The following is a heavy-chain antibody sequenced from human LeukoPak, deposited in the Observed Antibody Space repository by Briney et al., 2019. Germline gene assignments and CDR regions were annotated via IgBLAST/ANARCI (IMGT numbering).Heavy chain of an antibody. CDR2: ISWDGGST. D-gene: IGHD3-9*01. CDR1: GFTFDDYA. CDR3: AKSVLDSGYYNYYYYYGMDV. J-gene: IGHJ6*02. V-gene: IGHV3-43D*03. Sequence: GGSLRLSCAASGFTFDDYAMHWVRQAPGKGLEWVSLISWDGGSTYYADSVKGRFTISRDNSKNSLYLQMNSLRAEDTALYYCAKSVLDSGYYNYYYYYGMDVWGQGTTVTVSS.